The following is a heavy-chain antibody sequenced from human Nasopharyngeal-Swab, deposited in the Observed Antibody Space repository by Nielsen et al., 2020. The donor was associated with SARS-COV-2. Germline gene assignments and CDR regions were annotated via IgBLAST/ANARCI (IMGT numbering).Heavy chain of an antibody. CDR1: GFTFSSYD. D-gene: IGHD1-26*01. Sequence: GESLKISCAASGFTFSSYDMNWVRQAPGKRLEWVSYISSSGSTIYYGDSVKGRFTISRDNAKKSLYLQMNSLRAEDTAVYYCARGRARIVGATDFDYRGQGTLVTVSS. V-gene: IGHV3-48*03. CDR2: ISSSGSTI. J-gene: IGHJ4*02. CDR3: ARGRARIVGATDFDY.